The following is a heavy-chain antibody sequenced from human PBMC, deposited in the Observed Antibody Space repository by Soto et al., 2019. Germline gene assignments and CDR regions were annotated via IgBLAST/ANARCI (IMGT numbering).Heavy chain of an antibody. D-gene: IGHD6-19*01. CDR1: GYTLTELS. CDR2: VDPEDGET. Sequence: QVQLVPSGAEVKKPGASVKVSCKVSGYTLTELSMHWVRQAPGKGLEWMGGVDPEDGETIYAQKFQGRVTMTEDTSTDTAYMELSSMRSEYTAVYYCATGRYSSGWYVFWGQGTLVTVSS. V-gene: IGHV1-24*01. J-gene: IGHJ5*01. CDR3: ATGRYSSGWYVF.